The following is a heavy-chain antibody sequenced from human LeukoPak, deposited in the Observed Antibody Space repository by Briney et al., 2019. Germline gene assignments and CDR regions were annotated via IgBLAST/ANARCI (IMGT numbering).Heavy chain of an antibody. V-gene: IGHV4-59*01. Sequence: SETLSLTCTVSGGSISSYYWSWIRQPPGKGPEWIGYIYYSGSTNYNPTLKSRVTISVDTSKNQFSLKLSSVTAADTAVYYCARGAGGPWGSPYKTDYWGQGTLVTVSS. D-gene: IGHD3-16*01. CDR2: IYYSGST. CDR1: GGSISSYY. J-gene: IGHJ4*02. CDR3: ARGAGGPWGSPYKTDY.